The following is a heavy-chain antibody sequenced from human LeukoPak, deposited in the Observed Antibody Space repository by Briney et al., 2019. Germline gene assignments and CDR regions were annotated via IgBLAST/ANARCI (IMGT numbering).Heavy chain of an antibody. J-gene: IGHJ4*02. D-gene: IGHD3-10*01. Sequence: ASVKVSCKASGYTFTTYDLNWVRQATGQGLEWMGWMNPNSGNTGYAQKFQGRVTMTRNTSISTAYMELNNLTSEDTAVYYCARRIRGAPTDHRGQGTLVTVSS. CDR1: GYTFTTYD. CDR3: ARRIRGAPTDH. CDR2: MNPNSGNT. V-gene: IGHV1-8*01.